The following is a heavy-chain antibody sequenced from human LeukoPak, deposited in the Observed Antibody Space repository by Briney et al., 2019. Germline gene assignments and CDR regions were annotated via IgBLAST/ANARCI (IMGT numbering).Heavy chain of an antibody. V-gene: IGHV1-18*01. J-gene: IGHJ4*02. CDR2: ISAYNGNT. Sequence: GASVKVSCKASGYTFINYGISWVRQAPGQGLEWMGWISAYNGNTNYAQKLQGRVTMTTDTSTSTAYMELRSLRSDDTAVYYCANHYGDYGVLYFDYWGQGTLVTVSS. D-gene: IGHD4-17*01. CDR1: GYTFINYG. CDR3: ANHYGDYGVLYFDY.